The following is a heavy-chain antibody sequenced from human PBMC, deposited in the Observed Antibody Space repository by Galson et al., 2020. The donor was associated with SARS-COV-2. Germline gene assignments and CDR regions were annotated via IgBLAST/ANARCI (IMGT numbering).Heavy chain of an antibody. CDR1: GDSIYSSSYY. J-gene: IGHJ4*02. CDR3: ARQLYYDTSGTIDY. CDR2: IDYSGIT. Sequence: ASETLSLTCTVSGDSIYSSSYYWGWIRQPPGKGLEWIGSIDYSGITYSDPSLQSRVTISVDTPKKQLSLNLRSVTAADTALYYCARQLYYDTSGTIDYWGQGTLVTVSS. V-gene: IGHV4-39*01. D-gene: IGHD3-22*01.